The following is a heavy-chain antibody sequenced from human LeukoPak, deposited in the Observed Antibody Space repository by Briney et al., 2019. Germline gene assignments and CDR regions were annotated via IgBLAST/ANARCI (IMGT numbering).Heavy chain of an antibody. Sequence: SETLSLTCTVSGASISSYYWNWIRQPPGKGLEWIGYIYYNGNTIYNDSLRSRVTISADKSKNHFSLKLTSVTAADTARYFCASLQTHGGNYIEHWGQGILVTVPS. CDR2: IYYNGNT. CDR3: ASLQTHGGNYIEH. D-gene: IGHD4-23*01. V-gene: IGHV4-59*08. J-gene: IGHJ1*01. CDR1: GASISSYY.